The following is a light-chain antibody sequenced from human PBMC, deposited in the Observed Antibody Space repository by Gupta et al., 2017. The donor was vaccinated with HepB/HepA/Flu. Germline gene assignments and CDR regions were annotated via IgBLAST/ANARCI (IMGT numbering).Light chain of an antibody. CDR1: QDIRNY. J-gene: IGKJ5*01. V-gene: IGKV1-39*01. Sequence: DIQMTQSPPSLSASVGDRVTITCRAGQDIRNYLNWYQQQPGKAPKLLVYAASSLQNGVPSRFRGSGSGTDFTLTISSLQPEDFATYYCQHTYSSYTFGQGTRLEIK. CDR2: AAS. CDR3: QHTYSSYT.